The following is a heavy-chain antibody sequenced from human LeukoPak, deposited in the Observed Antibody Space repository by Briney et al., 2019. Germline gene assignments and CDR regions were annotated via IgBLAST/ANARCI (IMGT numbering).Heavy chain of an antibody. CDR3: ARVASGSYYRYYFDY. CDR2: IYPADSDT. J-gene: IGHJ4*02. D-gene: IGHD1-26*01. Sequence: GESLKISCQVSGYTFPTSWNGWLRQMPGKALEWTGIIYPADSDTRYNPSFEGQVTISADKSISTAYLQWSSLKASDTAMYYCARVASGSYYRYYFDYWGQGNLVTVSS. CDR1: GYTFPTSW. V-gene: IGHV5-51*01.